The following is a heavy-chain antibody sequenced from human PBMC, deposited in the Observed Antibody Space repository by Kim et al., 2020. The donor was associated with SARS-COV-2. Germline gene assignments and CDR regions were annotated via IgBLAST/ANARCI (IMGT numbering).Heavy chain of an antibody. V-gene: IGHV3-23*03. CDR2: IYSGGSST. CDR3: AKDLLSDYGSGSYYPH. D-gene: IGHD3-10*01. J-gene: IGHJ4*02. CDR1: GFTFSSYA. Sequence: GGSLRLSCAASGFTFSSYAMSWVRQAPGKGLEWVSVIYSGGSSTYYADSVKGRFTISRDNSKNTLYLQMNSLRAEDTAVYYCAKDLLSDYGSGSYYPHWGQGTLVTVSS.